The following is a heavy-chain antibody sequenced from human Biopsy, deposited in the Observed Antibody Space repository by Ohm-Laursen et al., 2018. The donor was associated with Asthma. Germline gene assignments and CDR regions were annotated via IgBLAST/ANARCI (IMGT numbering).Heavy chain of an antibody. Sequence: SDTLSLTCTVSYGSITSGGYYWTWIRQHPGKGLEWIGFICYCGSTYYNPSLKSRVSISIDTSKNQFSLKLSSVTAADTAVYYCARAQDYYDSRGYYRSFDYWGQGTLVTVSS. CDR2: ICYCGST. CDR3: ARAQDYYDSRGYYRSFDY. D-gene: IGHD3-22*01. J-gene: IGHJ4*02. V-gene: IGHV4-31*03. CDR1: YGSITSGGYY.